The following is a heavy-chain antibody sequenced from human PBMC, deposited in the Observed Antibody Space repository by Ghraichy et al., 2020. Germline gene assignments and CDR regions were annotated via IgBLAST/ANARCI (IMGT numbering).Heavy chain of an antibody. CDR2: IKSKIDGETT. V-gene: IGHV3-15*01. Sequence: LTCAASRFPFRTTWMSWVRQAPGQGLEWVGRIKSKIDGETTDYAAPVKGRFTISRDDSKNTLYLQMNSLKAEDTAVYYCTALKGGLLFGMYVWGQGTTVTVSS. J-gene: IGHJ6*02. D-gene: IGHD2-15*01. CDR1: RFPFRTTW. CDR3: TALKGGLLFGMYV.